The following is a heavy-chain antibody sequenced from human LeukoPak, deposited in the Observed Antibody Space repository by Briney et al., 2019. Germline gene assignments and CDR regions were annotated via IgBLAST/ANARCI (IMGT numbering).Heavy chain of an antibody. V-gene: IGHV1-18*01. J-gene: IGHJ4*02. CDR3: AREYSDGSSWYALYYFDY. D-gene: IGHD6-13*01. CDR1: GYTFTNYG. Sequence: ASVKVSCKASGYTFTNYGISWVRQAPGQGLEWMGWISAYNGNTNYAQKLQGRVTMTTDTSTSTAYMELRSLRSDDTAVYYCAREYSDGSSWYALYYFDYWGQGTLVTVSS. CDR2: ISAYNGNT.